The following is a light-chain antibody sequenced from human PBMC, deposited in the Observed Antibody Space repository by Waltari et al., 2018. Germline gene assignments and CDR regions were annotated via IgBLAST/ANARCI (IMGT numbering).Light chain of an antibody. CDR1: SSDVGGYNY. Sequence: QSALTQPASVSGSPGQSITTSCTGTSSDVGGYNYVSWYQQHPGKAPNLMIYEVSNRPSGVSNRFSGSKSGNTASLTISGLQAEDEADYYCSSYTSSSTPHVVFGGGTKLTVL. J-gene: IGLJ2*01. CDR3: SSYTSSSTPHVV. CDR2: EVS. V-gene: IGLV2-14*01.